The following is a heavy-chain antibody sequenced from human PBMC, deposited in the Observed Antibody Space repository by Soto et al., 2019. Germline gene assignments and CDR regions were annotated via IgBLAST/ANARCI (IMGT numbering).Heavy chain of an antibody. Sequence: SETLSLTCTVSGGSISSSSYYWGWIRQPPGKGLEWIGSIYYSGSTYYNPSLKSRVTISVDTSKNQFSLKLSSVTAADTAVYYCARQMAILRYFDWLYYGMDVWGQGTTVTVSS. CDR1: GGSISSSSYY. CDR2: IYYSGST. V-gene: IGHV4-39*01. J-gene: IGHJ6*02. D-gene: IGHD3-9*01. CDR3: ARQMAILRYFDWLYYGMDV.